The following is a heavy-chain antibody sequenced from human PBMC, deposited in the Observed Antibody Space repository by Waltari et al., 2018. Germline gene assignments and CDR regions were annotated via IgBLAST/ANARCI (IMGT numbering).Heavy chain of an antibody. Sequence: QVQLQQWGAGLLKPSETLSLTCAVYGGSLSGYYWSWIRQHPGKGLEWIGEINHSGSTNYNPSLTSRVTIAVDTSTNQFSLKLSSVTAADTAVYYCARLIGGKKYYYYYYYMDVWGKGTTVTVSS. D-gene: IGHD2-15*01. CDR3: ARLIGGKKYYYYYYYMDV. V-gene: IGHV4-34*01. J-gene: IGHJ6*03. CDR1: GGSLSGYY. CDR2: INHSGST.